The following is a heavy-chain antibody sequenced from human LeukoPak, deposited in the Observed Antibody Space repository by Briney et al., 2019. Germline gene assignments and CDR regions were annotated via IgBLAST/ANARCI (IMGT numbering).Heavy chain of an antibody. CDR2: ISDSGGST. J-gene: IGHJ5*02. Sequence: QAGGSLRLSCAASGFTFSTYAMSWVRQAPGKGLEWVSRISDSGGSTYYADSVKGRFTISRGNSKNTLYLQMSSLRAEDTAVYYCAKDLAISIRGFDPWGQGTLVTVSS. D-gene: IGHD2-21*01. CDR1: GFTFSTYA. V-gene: IGHV3-23*01. CDR3: AKDLAISIRGFDP.